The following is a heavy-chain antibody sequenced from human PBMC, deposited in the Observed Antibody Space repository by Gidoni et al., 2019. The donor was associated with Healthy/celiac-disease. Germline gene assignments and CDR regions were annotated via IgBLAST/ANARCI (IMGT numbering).Heavy chain of an antibody. V-gene: IGHV4-34*01. CDR3: AREGGRGCSSTSCYVDY. Sequence: QVQLQQWGAGLLKPSETLFLTCAVYGGSFSGYYWSWIRQPPGKGLEWIGEINHSGSTNYNPSLKSRVTISVDTSKNQFSLKLSSVTAADTAVYYCAREGGRGCSSTSCYVDYWGQGTLVTVSS. D-gene: IGHD2-2*01. CDR1: GGSFSGYY. CDR2: INHSGST. J-gene: IGHJ4*02.